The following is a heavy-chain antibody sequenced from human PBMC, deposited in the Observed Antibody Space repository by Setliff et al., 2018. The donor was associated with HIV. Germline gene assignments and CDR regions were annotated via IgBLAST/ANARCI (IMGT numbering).Heavy chain of an antibody. J-gene: IGHJ5*02. CDR3: ARQFPPYHSGAHYSDL. Sequence: PSETLSLTCTVSGGSISSGNYYWSWIRQPAGKGLEWIGRLYISGGTNYNPSLKSRVTISVDSSKNQFSLKLTSVTAADAAIYYCARQFPPYHSGAHYSDLWSQGTLVTVSS. CDR2: LYISGGT. D-gene: IGHD6-19*01. V-gene: IGHV4-61*02. CDR1: GGSISSGNYY.